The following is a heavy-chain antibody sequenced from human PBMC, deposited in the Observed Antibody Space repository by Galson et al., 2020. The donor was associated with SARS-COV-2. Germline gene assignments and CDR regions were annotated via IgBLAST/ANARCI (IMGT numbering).Heavy chain of an antibody. CDR1: GGSISSGDYY. V-gene: IGHV4-30-4*01. CDR2: IYYNGNT. J-gene: IGHJ6*02. Sequence: ASETLSLTCTVSGGSISSGDYYWSWIRQPPGKGLEWIGYIYYNGNTYYNPSLKSRVTISIDTSKNQFSLKLNSVTAADTAVYYCARDKGTYYYYGIDVWGQGTTVTVSS. CDR3: ARDKGTYYYYGIDV.